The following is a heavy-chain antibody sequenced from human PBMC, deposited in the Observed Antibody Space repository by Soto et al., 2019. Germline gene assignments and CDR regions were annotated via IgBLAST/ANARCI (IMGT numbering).Heavy chain of an antibody. Sequence: GASVKVSCKASGYTFTSYGISWVRQAPGQGLEWMGWISAYNGNTNYAQKLQGRVTMTTDTSTSTAYMELRSLRSDDTAVYYCAREGRRGITIFGVVNHNWFDPWGQGTLVTVSS. CDR1: GYTFTSYG. J-gene: IGHJ5*02. CDR3: AREGRRGITIFGVVNHNWFDP. V-gene: IGHV1-18*01. D-gene: IGHD3-3*01. CDR2: ISAYNGNT.